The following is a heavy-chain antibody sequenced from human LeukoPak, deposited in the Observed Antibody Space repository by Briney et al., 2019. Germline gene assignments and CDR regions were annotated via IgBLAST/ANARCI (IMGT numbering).Heavy chain of an antibody. D-gene: IGHD4-23*01. V-gene: IGHV4-34*01. J-gene: IGHJ5*02. Sequence: PSETLSLTCAAYGGPFRGFFWSWIRQAPGKGLEWLGGISHSATSKHSPSLKSRITMSLDTSRSQFSLRLTSVTAADTAVYYCARGIFYGGRNQYLWFDLWGQGTLVTVSS. CDR2: ISHSATS. CDR3: ARGIFYGGRNQYLWFDL. CDR1: GGPFRGFF.